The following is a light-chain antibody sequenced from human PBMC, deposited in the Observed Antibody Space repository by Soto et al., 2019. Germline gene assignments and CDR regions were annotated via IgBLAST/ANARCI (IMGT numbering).Light chain of an antibody. CDR3: QQGWT. CDR2: DAS. Sequence: DIQMTQSPSTLSASVGDRVTITCRASQSISSWLAWYQQKPGKAPKLLIYDASSLESGVPSRFSGSGSGTEFTLTISGLQPDDFATYYCQQGWTFGQGTK. CDR1: QSISSW. J-gene: IGKJ1*01. V-gene: IGKV1-5*01.